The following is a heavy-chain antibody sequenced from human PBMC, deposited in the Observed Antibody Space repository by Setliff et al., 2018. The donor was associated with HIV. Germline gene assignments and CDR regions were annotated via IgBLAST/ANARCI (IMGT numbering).Heavy chain of an antibody. CDR2: ISSSGSTI. D-gene: IGHD5-18*01. CDR1: GGSISSNW. J-gene: IGHJ4*02. Sequence: LSLTCAVSGGSISSNWWSWVRQAPGKGLEWVSYISSSGSTIYYADSVKGRFITFRDNAKNSLYLQMNSLRAEDTAVYYCARESYNYGYNDWGQGTLVTVSS. V-gene: IGHV3-48*03. CDR3: ARESYNYGYND.